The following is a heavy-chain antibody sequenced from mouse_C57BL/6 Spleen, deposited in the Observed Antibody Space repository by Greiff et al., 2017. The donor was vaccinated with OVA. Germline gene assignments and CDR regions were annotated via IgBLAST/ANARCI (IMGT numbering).Heavy chain of an antibody. D-gene: IGHD1-1*01. CDR1: GYAFSSSW. J-gene: IGHJ3*01. CDR2: IYPGDGDT. Sequence: QVQLQQSGPELVKPGASVKISCKASGYAFSSSWMNWVKQRPGKGLEWIGRIYPGDGDTNYNGKFKGKATLTADKSSSTAYMQLSSLTSEDSAVYFCAREVYYYGSSYDLFAYWGQGTLVTVSA. V-gene: IGHV1-82*01. CDR3: AREVYYYGSSYDLFAY.